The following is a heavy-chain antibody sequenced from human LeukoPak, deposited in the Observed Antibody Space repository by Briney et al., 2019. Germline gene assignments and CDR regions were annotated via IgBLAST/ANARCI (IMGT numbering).Heavy chain of an antibody. D-gene: IGHD5-18*01. J-gene: IGHJ4*02. CDR1: GFTFRSYA. CDR3: ARDSGYSYADDY. V-gene: IGHV3-48*02. CDR2: ITYNSGTI. Sequence: GGSLRLSCAASGFTFRSYAMQWVRQAAGKGLAWVSYITYNSGTIFYADSVKGRFTISRDNAKDSLYLQMSSLRDEDTAVYYCARDSGYSYADDYWGQGTLVTVSS.